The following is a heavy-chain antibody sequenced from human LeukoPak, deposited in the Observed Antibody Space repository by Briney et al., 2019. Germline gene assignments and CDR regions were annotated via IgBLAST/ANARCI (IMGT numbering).Heavy chain of an antibody. CDR3: ARSYSSGSTSRWDPTGTWFDP. V-gene: IGHV1-18*01. D-gene: IGHD2-2*01. CDR1: GYTFTSYG. Sequence: ASVMVSCKASGYTFTSYGISWVRQAPGQGLEWMGWISAYNGNTNYAQKLQGRVTMTTDTSTSTAYMELRSLRSDDTAVYYCARSYSSGSTSRWDPTGTWFDPWGQGTLVTVSS. CDR2: ISAYNGNT. J-gene: IGHJ5*02.